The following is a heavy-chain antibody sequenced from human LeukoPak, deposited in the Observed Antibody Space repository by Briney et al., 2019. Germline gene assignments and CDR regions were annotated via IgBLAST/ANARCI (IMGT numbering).Heavy chain of an antibody. CDR3: ARGMFGELFNYYYYYYMDV. D-gene: IGHD3-10*02. CDR2: ISAYNGNT. J-gene: IGHJ6*03. V-gene: IGHV1-18*01. CDR1: GYTFTSYG. Sequence: ASVKVSCKASGYTFTSYGISWVRQAPGQGLEWMGWISAYNGNTNYAQKLQGRVTMTTDTSTSTAYMELSSLRSEDTAVYYCARGMFGELFNYYYYYYMDVWGKGTTVTISS.